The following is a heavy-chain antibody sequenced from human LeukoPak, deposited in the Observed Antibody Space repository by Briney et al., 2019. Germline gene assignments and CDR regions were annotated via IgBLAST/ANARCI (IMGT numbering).Heavy chain of an antibody. V-gene: IGHV1-46*01. Sequence: ASVKVSCKASGYTFTSYYMHWVRQAPGEGLEGMGMINPSGGSTSYAQKFQGRVTMTRDMSTSTVYMELSSLRSEDTAVYYCARVAAEVVGVPGAIGFGWLRRDYYYMDVWGKGTTVTVSS. D-gene: IGHD2-2*02. CDR1: GYTFTSYY. J-gene: IGHJ6*03. CDR3: ARVAAEVVGVPGAIGFGWLRRDYYYMDV. CDR2: INPSGGST.